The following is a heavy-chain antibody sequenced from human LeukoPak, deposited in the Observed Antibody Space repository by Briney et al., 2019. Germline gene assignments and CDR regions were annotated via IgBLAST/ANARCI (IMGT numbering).Heavy chain of an antibody. D-gene: IGHD3-3*01. CDR2: LGGSGAGT. V-gene: IGHV3-23*01. Sequence: GGSLRLSFAASGFTFSDYALGWVRQAPGRGLEWVATLGGSGAGTYYSDSVQGRFTISRDNSKRTLFLQMNSLRAEDTAFYYCAKAELGVDTFFDYWGQGTLVTVSS. CDR1: GFTFSDYA. CDR3: AKAELGVDTFFDY. J-gene: IGHJ4*02.